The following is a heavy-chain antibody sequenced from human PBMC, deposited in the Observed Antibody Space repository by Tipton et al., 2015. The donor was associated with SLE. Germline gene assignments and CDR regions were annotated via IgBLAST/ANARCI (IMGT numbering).Heavy chain of an antibody. CDR1: GFTFSTYG. CDR3: ARQVVYDTSGYYYFDS. J-gene: IGHJ4*02. Sequence: LRLSCAASGFTFSTYGMHWVRQHPGKGLEWIGYIYYSGYTYYNPSLKSRVTMSVDTSKSQFSLRLNSVTAADTAVYYCARQVVYDTSGYYYFDSWGQGTLVTVSS. V-gene: IGHV4-31*02. D-gene: IGHD3-22*01. CDR2: IYYSGYT.